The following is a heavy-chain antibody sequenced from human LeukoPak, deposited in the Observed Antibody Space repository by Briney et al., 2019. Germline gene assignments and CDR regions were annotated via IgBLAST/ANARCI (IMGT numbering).Heavy chain of an antibody. D-gene: IGHD6-19*01. V-gene: IGHV3-21*01. J-gene: IGHJ4*02. Sequence: PGGSLRLSCAASGFTFSSYSMNWVRQAPGKGLEWVSSISSSSSYIYYADSVKGRFTISRDNAKNSLYLQVNSLRAEDTAVYYCARETIAVAGTDYWGQGTLVTVSS. CDR2: ISSSSSYI. CDR1: GFTFSSYS. CDR3: ARETIAVAGTDY.